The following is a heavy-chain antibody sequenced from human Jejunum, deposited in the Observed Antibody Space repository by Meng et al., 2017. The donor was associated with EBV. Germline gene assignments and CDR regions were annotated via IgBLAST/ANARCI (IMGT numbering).Heavy chain of an antibody. CDR1: GDSIISTDTW. D-gene: IGHD3-16*01. V-gene: IGHV4-4*02. Sequence: QGQLKESGPGLVSASGTLFLTCGVSGDSIISTDTWWSWVRQPPGKGLEWIGEIFHAGNTNYNPSLKSQVTMSVDTSKNQFSLNLSSVTAADSAVYYCARGSHYTWDVWGQGTLVTVSS. CDR3: ARGSHYTWDV. CDR2: IFHAGNT. J-gene: IGHJ4*02.